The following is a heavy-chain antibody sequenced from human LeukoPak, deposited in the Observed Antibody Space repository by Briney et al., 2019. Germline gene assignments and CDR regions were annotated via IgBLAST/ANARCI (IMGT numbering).Heavy chain of an antibody. CDR2: IYTSGST. J-gene: IGHJ5*02. V-gene: IGHV4-4*07. D-gene: IGHD2-2*01. Sequence: SETLSLTCTVSGVTISSYFWSWIRQPPGKGLEWIGRIYTSGSTNYNPSLKSLVTMSVDTSKSQFSLKLSSMTAADTAVYYCARHLTTFVVVPAAIQFDPWGQGTLVTVSS. CDR3: ARHLTTFVVVPAAIQFDP. CDR1: GVTISSYF.